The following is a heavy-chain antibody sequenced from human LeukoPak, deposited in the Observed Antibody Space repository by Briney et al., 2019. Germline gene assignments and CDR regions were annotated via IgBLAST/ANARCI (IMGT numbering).Heavy chain of an antibody. J-gene: IGHJ6*03. CDR1: GFTFSSYSMN. CDR2: IYYSGST. D-gene: IGHD1-14*01. V-gene: IGHV4-59*05. CDR3: AREIRPGNYYYYMDV. Sequence: GSLRLSCAASGFTFSSYSMNWVRQAPGKGLEWIGSIYYSGSTYYNPSLKSRVTISVDMSKNQFSLKLTSVAAADTAVYYCAREIRPGNYYYYMDVWGKGTTVTISS.